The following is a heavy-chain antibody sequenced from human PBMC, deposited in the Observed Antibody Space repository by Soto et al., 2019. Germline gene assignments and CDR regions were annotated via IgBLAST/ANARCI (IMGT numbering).Heavy chain of an antibody. CDR1: GFTFSSYA. CDR3: ASDVTMTPSDY. Sequence: GGSLRLSCAASGFTFSSYAMHWVRQAPGKGLEWVAVISYDGSNKYYADSVKGRFTISRDNAKNSLYLQMNSLRAEDTAVYYCASDVTMTPSDYWGQGTLVTVSS. D-gene: IGHD4-4*01. J-gene: IGHJ4*02. CDR2: ISYDGSNK. V-gene: IGHV3-30-3*01.